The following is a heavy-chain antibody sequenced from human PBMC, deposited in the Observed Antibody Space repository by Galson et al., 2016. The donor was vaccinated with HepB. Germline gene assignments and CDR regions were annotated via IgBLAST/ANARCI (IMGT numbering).Heavy chain of an antibody. CDR1: GYTFNTYD. CDR3: ARVPSTYCSGTSCLFDT. Sequence: SGYTFNTYDISWVRQAPGQGLEWMGIISTYKGNTNYAQDFQGRVTVTTDTSTSTAYMELRSLRSDDTAVYYCARVPSTYCSGTSCLFDTWGQGTLVTVSS. D-gene: IGHD2-2*01. V-gene: IGHV1-18*01. CDR2: ISTYKGNT. J-gene: IGHJ5*02.